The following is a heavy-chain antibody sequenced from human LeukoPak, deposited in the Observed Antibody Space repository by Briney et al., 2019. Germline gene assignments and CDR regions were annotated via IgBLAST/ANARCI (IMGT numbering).Heavy chain of an antibody. CDR1: GYTFTSYG. CDR2: ISAYNGNT. D-gene: IGHD3-10*01. V-gene: IGHV1-18*01. J-gene: IGHJ5*02. CDR3: ARYLSNSRTRQPGIGP. Sequence: ASVKVSCKASGYTFTSYGISWVRQAPGQGLEWMGWISAYNGNTNYAQKLQGRVTMTTDTSTSTAYMELRSLRSDDTAVYYCARYLSNSRTRQPGIGPWGQGTLVTVSS.